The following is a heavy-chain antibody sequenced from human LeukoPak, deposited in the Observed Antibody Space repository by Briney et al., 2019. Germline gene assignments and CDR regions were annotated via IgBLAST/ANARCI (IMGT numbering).Heavy chain of an antibody. Sequence: SETLSLTCTVSGGSISSYYWSWIRQPPGTGLGRIGYIYYSGSSNYNPSLKSRVTIAVDTSKNQFSLKLSTVTAADTAVYYCARGDYYDSSGPLVGWGQGTLVTVAS. CDR3: ARGDYYDSSGPLVG. V-gene: IGHV4-59*01. D-gene: IGHD3-22*01. CDR1: GGSISSYY. J-gene: IGHJ4*02. CDR2: IYYSGSS.